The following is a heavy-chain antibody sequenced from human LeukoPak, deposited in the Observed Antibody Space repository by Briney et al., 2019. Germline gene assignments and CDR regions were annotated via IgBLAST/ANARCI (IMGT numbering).Heavy chain of an antibody. D-gene: IGHD6-13*01. J-gene: IGHJ4*02. CDR3: ARNSSSSDFDY. CDR1: GFTFSSYW. Sequence: PGGSLRLSCAASGFTFSSYWMHWVRQAPGKGLGWVSRINSDGSSTSYADSVKGRFTISRDNAKNTLYLQMNSLRAEDTAVYYCARNSSSSDFDYWGQGTLVTVSS. CDR2: INSDGSST. V-gene: IGHV3-74*01.